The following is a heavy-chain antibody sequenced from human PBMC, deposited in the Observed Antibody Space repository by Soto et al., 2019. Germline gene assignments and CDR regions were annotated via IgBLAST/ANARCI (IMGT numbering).Heavy chain of an antibody. CDR3: ARDRCSGGSCYYYFDY. J-gene: IGHJ4*02. CDR1: GFTFSSYS. V-gene: IGHV3-21*01. CDR2: ISSSSSYI. Sequence: PGGSLRLSCAASGFTFSSYSMNWVRQAPGKGLEWVSSISSSSSYIYYADSVKGRFTISRDNAKNSLYLQMNSLRAEDTAVYYCARDRCSGGSCYYYFDYWGQGTLVTVSS. D-gene: IGHD2-15*01.